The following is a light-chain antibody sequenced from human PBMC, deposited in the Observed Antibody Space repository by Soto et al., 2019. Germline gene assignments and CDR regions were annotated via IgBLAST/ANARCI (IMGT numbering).Light chain of an antibody. CDR3: QQYGSSFT. CDR2: SAS. V-gene: IGKV3-20*01. CDR1: QGVSSS. Sequence: EIVLTQSPATLSLSPGERATLSCRASQGVSSSLAWYQQKPGQAPRLLIYSASSRATGIPDRFSGSGSGTDFTLTISRLEPEDFAVYYCQQYGSSFTFGQGTRLE. J-gene: IGKJ5*01.